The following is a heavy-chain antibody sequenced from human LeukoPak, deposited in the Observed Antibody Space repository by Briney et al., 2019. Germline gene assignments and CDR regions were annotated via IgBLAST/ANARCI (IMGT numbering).Heavy chain of an antibody. D-gene: IGHD2-2*01. CDR3: AREVVVVPAAPFDP. Sequence: ASVKVSCKAFGYTFTSNYMHWVRQAPGQGPEWMGVINPSGGSTTYAQKFQGRVTLTRDMSTSTDYLELSRLRSDDTAVYYCAREVVVVPAAPFDPWGQGTLVTVSS. J-gene: IGHJ5*02. CDR1: GYTFTSNY. V-gene: IGHV1-46*01. CDR2: INPSGGST.